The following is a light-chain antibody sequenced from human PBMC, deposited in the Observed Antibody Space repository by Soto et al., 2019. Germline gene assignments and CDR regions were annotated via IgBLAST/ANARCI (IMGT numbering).Light chain of an antibody. V-gene: IGKV1-9*01. J-gene: IGKJ2*01. CDR3: QQLNSYPLYT. CDR2: AAS. Sequence: DIQLTQSPSFLSASVGDRVTITCRASQGISSSLAWYQQKPGKAPKLLIYAASTLQSGVPSRFSGSGSGTEFTLTISSLQPGDFATYYCQQLNSYPLYTFGQGTKLEIK. CDR1: QGISSS.